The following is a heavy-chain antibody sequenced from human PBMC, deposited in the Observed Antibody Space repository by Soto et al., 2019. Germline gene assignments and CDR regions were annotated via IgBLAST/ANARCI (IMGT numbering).Heavy chain of an antibody. CDR3: ARAGDIVVVVAATSTGWFDP. CDR1: GGTFSSYA. D-gene: IGHD2-15*01. J-gene: IGHJ5*02. CDR2: IIPIFGTA. Sequence: QLQLVQSWAEVKKPGSSVKVSCKASGGTFSSYAISWVRQAPGQGLEWMGGIIPIFGTANYAQKFQGRVTITADESTSTAYMELSSLRSEDTAVYYCARAGDIVVVVAATSTGWFDPWGQGTLVTVSS. V-gene: IGHV1-69*01.